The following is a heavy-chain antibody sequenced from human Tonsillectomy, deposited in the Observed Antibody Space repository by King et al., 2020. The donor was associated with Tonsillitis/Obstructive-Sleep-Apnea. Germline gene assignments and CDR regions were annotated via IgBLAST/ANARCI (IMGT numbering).Heavy chain of an antibody. CDR2: IDPSDSYT. J-gene: IGHJ6*03. Sequence: VQLVESGAEVKKPGESLRISCKGSGYSFTSYWIIWVRQMPGKVLEWRWRIDPSDSYTNYSPSFQGHVTISADKSISTAYLQWSSLKASDTAMYYFARGYCSSTSCLGHYYYYMDVWGKGTTVTVSS. D-gene: IGHD2-2*01. CDR3: ARGYCSSTSCLGHYYYYMDV. V-gene: IGHV5-10-1*01. CDR1: GYSFTSYW.